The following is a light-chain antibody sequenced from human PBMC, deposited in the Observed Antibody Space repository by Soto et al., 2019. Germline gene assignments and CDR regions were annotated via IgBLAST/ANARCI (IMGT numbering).Light chain of an antibody. V-gene: IGLV2-14*01. CDR3: SSYSSSGTLYV. J-gene: IGLJ1*01. Sequence: QSVLTRPASVSGSPGQSITISCTGSSSDVGDYNYVAWYQQHPDKAPKLMIFDVTSRPSGVSNRFSGSKSGSTASLTISGLQAEDEADYFCSSYSSSGTLYVFGTGTKVTVL. CDR2: DVT. CDR1: SSDVGDYNY.